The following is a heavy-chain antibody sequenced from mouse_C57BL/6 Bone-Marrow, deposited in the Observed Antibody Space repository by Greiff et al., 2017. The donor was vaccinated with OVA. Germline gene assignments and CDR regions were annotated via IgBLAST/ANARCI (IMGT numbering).Heavy chain of an antibody. CDR2: INPSTGGT. D-gene: IGHD1-1*01. CDR1: GYSFTGYY. V-gene: IGHV1-42*01. Sequence: EVQGVESGPELVKPGASVKISCKASGYSFTGYYMNWVKQSPEKSLEWIGEINPSTGGTTYNQKFKAKATLTVDKSSSTAYMQLKSLTSEDSAVYYCANDYGSSPLPFDVWGTGTTVTVSS. CDR3: ANDYGSSPLPFDV. J-gene: IGHJ1*03.